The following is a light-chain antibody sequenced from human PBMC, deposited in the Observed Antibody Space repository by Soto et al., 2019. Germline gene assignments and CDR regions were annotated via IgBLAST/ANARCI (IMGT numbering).Light chain of an antibody. Sequence: QSVLTQPPSVSGTPGQRVNISCSGSSSNIGRDYVYWYQQFPGTAPKLLIYRGNQRPSGVPDRFSGSKSGTSASLAITGLRAEDEADYYCPSYENTTSGYVFGTGNKVTDL. J-gene: IGLJ1*01. CDR2: RGN. V-gene: IGLV1-47*01. CDR3: PSYENTTSGYV. CDR1: SSNIGRDY.